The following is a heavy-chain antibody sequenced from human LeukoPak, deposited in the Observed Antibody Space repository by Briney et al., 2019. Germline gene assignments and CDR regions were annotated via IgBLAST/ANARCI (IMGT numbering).Heavy chain of an antibody. CDR2: ISAYNGNT. Sequence: GASVKVSCKASGYTFTSYGISWVRQARGQGLEWMGWISAYNGNTNYAQKLQGRVTMTTDTSTSTAYMELRSLRSDDTAVYYCARDSLHSSSWYCPDYWGQGTLDTVSS. CDR3: ARDSLHSSSWYCPDY. CDR1: GYTFTSYG. D-gene: IGHD6-13*01. V-gene: IGHV1-18*01. J-gene: IGHJ4*02.